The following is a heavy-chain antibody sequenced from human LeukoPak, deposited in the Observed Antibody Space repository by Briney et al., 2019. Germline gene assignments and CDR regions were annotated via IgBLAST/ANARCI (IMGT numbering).Heavy chain of an antibody. CDR2: ISSSSSYI. CDR3: ARALYCSSTSCLPVVDY. V-gene: IGHV3-21*01. J-gene: IGHJ4*02. D-gene: IGHD2-2*01. Sequence: GGSLRLSCAASGFTVSSNYMSWVRQAPGMGLEWVSSISSSSSYIYYADSVKGRFTISRDNAKNSLYLQMNSLRAEDTAVYYCARALYCSSTSCLPVVDYWGQGTLVTVSS. CDR1: GFTVSSNY.